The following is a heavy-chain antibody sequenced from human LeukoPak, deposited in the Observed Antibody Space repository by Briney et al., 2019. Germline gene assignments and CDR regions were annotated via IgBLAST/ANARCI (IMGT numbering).Heavy chain of an antibody. Sequence: SETLSLTCAVYGGSFSGYYWSWIRQPPGKGLEWIGEINHSGSTNYNPSLKSRVTISVDTSKNQFSLKLSSVTAADTAVYYCARGRQQLVNGMDVWGQGTTVTVSS. CDR2: INHSGST. D-gene: IGHD6-13*01. V-gene: IGHV4-34*01. CDR1: GGSFSGYY. J-gene: IGHJ6*02. CDR3: ARGRQQLVNGMDV.